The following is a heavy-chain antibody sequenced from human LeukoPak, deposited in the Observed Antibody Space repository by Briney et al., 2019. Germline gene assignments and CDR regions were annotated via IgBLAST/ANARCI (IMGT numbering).Heavy chain of an antibody. D-gene: IGHD2-15*01. V-gene: IGHV3-48*03. CDR3: ARTYGSGSLDY. CDR1: GFTFSSYE. J-gene: IGHJ4*02. Sequence: GGSLRLSCAASGFTFSSYEMNWVRQAPGKGLEWVSYISSSGSTIYYADSVKGRFTISRDNSKNTLYLQMNSLRVEDTAVYYCARTYGSGSLDYGGQGTLVTVSS. CDR2: ISSSGSTI.